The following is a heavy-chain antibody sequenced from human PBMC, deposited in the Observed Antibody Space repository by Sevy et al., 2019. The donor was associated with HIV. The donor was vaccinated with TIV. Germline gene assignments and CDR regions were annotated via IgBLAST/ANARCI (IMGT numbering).Heavy chain of an antibody. D-gene: IGHD1-26*01. V-gene: IGHV1-69*13. CDR3: ARERVGATTHFDY. J-gene: IGHJ4*02. CDR2: IIPIFGKE. Sequence: ASVKVSCKASGGTFSSYAISWVRQAPGQGLEWMGGIIPIFGKENYAQKFQGRATVTADEPTSKAYMELSSLRSEDTAGYYCARERVGATTHFDYWGQGTLVTVSS. CDR1: GGTFSSYA.